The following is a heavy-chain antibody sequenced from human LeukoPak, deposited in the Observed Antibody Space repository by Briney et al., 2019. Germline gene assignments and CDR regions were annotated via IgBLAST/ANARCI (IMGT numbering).Heavy chain of an antibody. J-gene: IGHJ6*02. Sequence: GGSLRLSCAASGFTVSSNYMSWVRQAPGKGLEWVSVIYSGGSTYYADSVKGRFTISRDNSKSTLYLQMNSLRAEDTAVYYCAKGEVGYYDILTGYYRREYYYYGMDVWGQGTTVTVSS. CDR2: IYSGGST. D-gene: IGHD3-9*01. CDR1: GFTVSSNY. V-gene: IGHV3-53*01. CDR3: AKGEVGYYDILTGYYRREYYYYGMDV.